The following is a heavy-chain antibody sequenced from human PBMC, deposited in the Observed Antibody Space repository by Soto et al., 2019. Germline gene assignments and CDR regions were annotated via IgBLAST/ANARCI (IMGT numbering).Heavy chain of an antibody. CDR1: GGSFSGYY. V-gene: IGHV4-34*01. Sequence: SETLYLTCAVYGGSFSGYYWSWMRQPPGKGLEWIGEINHSGSTNYNPSLKSRVTISVDTSKNQFSLKLSSVTAADTAVYYCARGHQLLQGGYYYYGMDVWGQGTTVTVSS. D-gene: IGHD2-2*01. CDR2: INHSGST. CDR3: ARGHQLLQGGYYYYGMDV. J-gene: IGHJ6*02.